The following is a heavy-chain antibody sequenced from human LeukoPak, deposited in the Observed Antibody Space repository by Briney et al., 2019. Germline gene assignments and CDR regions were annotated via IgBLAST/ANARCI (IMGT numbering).Heavy chain of an antibody. J-gene: IGHJ5*02. CDR2: INHSGST. Sequence: SETLSLTCAVYGGSFSGYYWSWIRQPPGKGLEWIGEINHSGSTNYNPSLKSRVTISVDTSKNQFSLKLSSVTAADTAVYYCARVAGYCSSTSCYVFHRWFDPWGQGTLVTVSS. CDR1: GGSFSGYY. V-gene: IGHV4-34*01. D-gene: IGHD2-2*03. CDR3: ARVAGYCSSTSCYVFHRWFDP.